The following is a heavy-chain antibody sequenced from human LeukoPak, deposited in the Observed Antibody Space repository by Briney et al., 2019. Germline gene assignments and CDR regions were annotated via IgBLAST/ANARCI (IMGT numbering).Heavy chain of an antibody. CDR2: IYSGGST. V-gene: IGHV3-66*01. Sequence: GGSLRLSCAASGFTVSSNYMSWVRQAPGKGLEWVSIIYSGGSTYYADSVKGRFTISRDNSKNTLYLQMNSLRAEDTAVYYCARAGPTVTSDYWGQGIQVTVSS. CDR1: GFTVSSNY. CDR3: ARAGPTVTSDY. J-gene: IGHJ4*02. D-gene: IGHD4-11*01.